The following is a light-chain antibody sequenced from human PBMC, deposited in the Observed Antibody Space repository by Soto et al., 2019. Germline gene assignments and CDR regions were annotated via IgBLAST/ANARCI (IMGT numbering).Light chain of an antibody. V-gene: IGKV3-20*01. CDR3: QHSGRSPPLT. Sequence: ESVVTQSPGTLSMFPGDRATLSCTASQSVSSNSLAWYQQIPGQAPRLLIYGASSRATGVPDRFTGSGSGTHFTLTITILEPEDFEMLSCQHSGRSPPLTFGGGTKVDIK. CDR1: QSVSSNS. CDR2: GAS. J-gene: IGKJ4*01.